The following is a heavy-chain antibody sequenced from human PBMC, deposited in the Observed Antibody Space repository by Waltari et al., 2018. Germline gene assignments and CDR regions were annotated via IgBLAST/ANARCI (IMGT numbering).Heavy chain of an antibody. D-gene: IGHD4-17*01. Sequence: EVQLVESGGGLVKPGGSLRLSCAASGFTFSSYSMNWVRQAPGKGLEWVSSISSSSSYIYYADSVKGRFTISRDNAKNSLYLQMNSLRAEDTAVYYCARVRAKNNYGYYYYYYMDVWGKGTTVTISS. J-gene: IGHJ6*03. CDR2: ISSSSSYI. V-gene: IGHV3-21*01. CDR3: ARVRAKNNYGYYYYYYMDV. CDR1: GFTFSSYS.